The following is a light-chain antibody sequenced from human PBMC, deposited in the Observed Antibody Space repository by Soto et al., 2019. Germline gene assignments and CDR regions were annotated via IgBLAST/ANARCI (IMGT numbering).Light chain of an antibody. CDR2: EVS. CDR1: SSDVGSYNR. J-gene: IGLJ1*01. V-gene: IGLV2-18*02. Sequence: QSALTQPPSVSGSPGQSVTISCTGTSSDVGSYNRVSWYQQPPGTAPKLMIYEVSNRPSGVPDRFSGSKSGNTASLTISGLQAEDKADYYCNSYTSSSTYVFGTGTQLTVL. CDR3: NSYTSSSTYV.